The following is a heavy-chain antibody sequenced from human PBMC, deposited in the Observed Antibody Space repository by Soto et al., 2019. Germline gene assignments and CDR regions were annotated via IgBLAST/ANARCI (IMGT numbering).Heavy chain of an antibody. D-gene: IGHD2-2*01. CDR3: ARGSRDRYCSSTSCYSVSVWFDP. V-gene: IGHV4-59*01. Sequence: ETLSLTCTVSGGSISSYYWGWIRQPPGKGLEWIGYIYYSGSTNYNPSLKSRVTISVDTSKNQFSLKLSSVTAADTAVYYCARGSRDRYCSSTSCYSVSVWFDPWGQGTLVTVSS. J-gene: IGHJ5*02. CDR2: IYYSGST. CDR1: GGSISSYY.